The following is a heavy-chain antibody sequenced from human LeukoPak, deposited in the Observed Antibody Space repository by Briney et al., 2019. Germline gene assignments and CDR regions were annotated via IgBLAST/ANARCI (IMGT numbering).Heavy chain of an antibody. D-gene: IGHD6-19*01. V-gene: IGHV3-13*01. Sequence: SEGSLRLSCAASGFTFGSYDMHWVRQATGKGLEWVSAIGTAGDTYYPGSVKGRFTISRENAKNSLYLQMNSLRAGDTAVYYCARRGYSSGWYDYYGMDVWGQGTTVTVSS. CDR2: IGTAGDT. CDR1: GFTFGSYD. CDR3: ARRGYSSGWYDYYGMDV. J-gene: IGHJ6*02.